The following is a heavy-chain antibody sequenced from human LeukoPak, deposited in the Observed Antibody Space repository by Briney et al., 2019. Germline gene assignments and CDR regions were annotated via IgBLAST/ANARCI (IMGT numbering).Heavy chain of an antibody. V-gene: IGHV1-69*13. CDR1: GYTFSSYA. D-gene: IGHD3-22*01. CDR2: IIPIFDTG. Sequence: ASVKVSCKASGYTFSSYAISWVRQAPGQGLEWMGGIIPIFDTGNYAQKFQGRLTITADESTSTAYMELSSLRSEDTAVYYCARTYYYDSSGYYFDYWGQGILVTVSS. J-gene: IGHJ4*02. CDR3: ARTYYYDSSGYYFDY.